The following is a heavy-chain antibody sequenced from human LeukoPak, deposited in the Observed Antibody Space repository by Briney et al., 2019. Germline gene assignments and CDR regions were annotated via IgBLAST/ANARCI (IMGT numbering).Heavy chain of an antibody. CDR3: ARAPVPATPHHIFDY. V-gene: IGHV1-2*04. D-gene: IGHD2-2*01. J-gene: IGHJ4*02. CDR1: GYTFTGYY. Sequence: GASVKVSCKASGYTFTGYYMHWVRQAPGQGLEWMGWINPNSGGTNYAQKFQGWVTMTRDTSISTAYMELSRLRSDDTAVYYCARAPVPATPHHIFDYWGQGTLVTVSS. CDR2: INPNSGGT.